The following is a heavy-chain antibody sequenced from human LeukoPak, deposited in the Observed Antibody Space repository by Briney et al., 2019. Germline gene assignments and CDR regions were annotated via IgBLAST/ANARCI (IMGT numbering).Heavy chain of an antibody. V-gene: IGHV4-34*01. D-gene: IGHD6-13*01. Sequence: SETLSLTCVVYGGSFSGYYWSWIRQPPGKGLEWIGEINHSGSSNYNPSLKSRVTISVDTSKNQFSLKLSSVTAADTAVYYCARVGTGYSSSWFDYWGQGTLVTVSS. J-gene: IGHJ4*02. CDR2: INHSGSS. CDR1: GGSFSGYY. CDR3: ARVGTGYSSSWFDY.